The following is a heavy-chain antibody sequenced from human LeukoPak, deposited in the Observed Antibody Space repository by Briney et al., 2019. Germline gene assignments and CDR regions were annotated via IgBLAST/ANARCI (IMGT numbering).Heavy chain of an antibody. CDR2: ICYSGST. D-gene: IGHD6-13*01. CDR1: GGSISSDDYY. CDR3: AREPGKAAGGSLHY. V-gene: IGHV4-30-4*08. Sequence: SETLSLTCTVSGGSISSDDYYWIWHPPPPGQGLVWIGYICYSGSTYYNPSLKSRVAISVDMSKNHFSLKLSSVTAADTAVYFCAREPGKAAGGSLHYWGQGTLVTVS. J-gene: IGHJ4*02.